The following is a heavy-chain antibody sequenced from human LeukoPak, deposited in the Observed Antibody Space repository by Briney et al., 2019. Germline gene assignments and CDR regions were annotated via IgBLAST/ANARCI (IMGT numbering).Heavy chain of an antibody. D-gene: IGHD2-2*01. V-gene: IGHV3-30*04. J-gene: IGHJ4*02. Sequence: PGGSLRLSCAATGFTFSNNAMHWVRQAPGKGLEWVAVISYDGTNQRYADSVKGRFTISRDNSENTQFLQMNSLRAEDTAVYYCAKGVVVAPDVTPFDYWGQGTLVTVSS. CDR2: ISYDGTNQ. CDR1: GFTFSNNA. CDR3: AKGVVVAPDVTPFDY.